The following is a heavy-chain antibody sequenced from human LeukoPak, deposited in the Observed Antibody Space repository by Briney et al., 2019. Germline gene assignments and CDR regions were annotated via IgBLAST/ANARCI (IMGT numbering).Heavy chain of an antibody. J-gene: IGHJ4*02. D-gene: IGHD1-26*01. V-gene: IGHV3-74*01. CDR1: GFTFSNYW. CDR3: ARTNFKVGATFDY. Sequence: GGSLRLSCAASGFTFSNYWMHWVRQVPGKGLVWVSRINDDGSATFYADSVKGRFTISRDNAKNTLFLQINSLRAEDTAVYYCARTNFKVGATFDYWGQGTLVTVSS. CDR2: INDDGSAT.